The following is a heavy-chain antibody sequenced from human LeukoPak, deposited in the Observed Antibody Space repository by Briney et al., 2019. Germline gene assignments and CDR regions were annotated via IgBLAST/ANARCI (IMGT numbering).Heavy chain of an antibody. V-gene: IGHV1-2*02. CDR3: ATVRLWFGGVYK. CDR2: INPNSGGT. Sequence: ASVKVSCKASGYTFTGYYMHWVRQAPGQGLEWMGWINPNSGGTNYAQKFQGRVTMTEDTSTDTAYMELSSLRSEDTAVYYCATVRLWFGGVYKWGQGTLVTVSS. D-gene: IGHD3-10*01. J-gene: IGHJ4*02. CDR1: GYTFTGYY.